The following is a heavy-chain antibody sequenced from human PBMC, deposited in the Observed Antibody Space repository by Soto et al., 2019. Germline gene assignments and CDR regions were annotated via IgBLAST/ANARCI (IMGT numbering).Heavy chain of an antibody. J-gene: IGHJ5*02. V-gene: IGHV1-18*01. CDR2: ISVYNGHT. CDR3: ARCDFGDYVPTLDP. Sequence: QVHLMQSGAEVKRPGASVQVSCKASGYTFSSYGVSWVRQAPGQGLEFMGWISVYNGHTNYAQKLQGRVTMTTDTSTSTAYMELRSMRSADTAVYFCARCDFGDYVPTLDPWGKGTLVTVSA. CDR1: GYTFSSYG. D-gene: IGHD4-17*01.